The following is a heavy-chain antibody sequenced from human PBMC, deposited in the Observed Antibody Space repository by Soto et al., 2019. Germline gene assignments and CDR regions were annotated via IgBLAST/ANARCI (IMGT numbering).Heavy chain of an antibody. CDR1: GGFVSSDTYY. J-gene: IGHJ6*02. D-gene: IGHD3-22*01. CDR3: SRERWDSSGRYGMDV. V-gene: IGHV4-61*01. Sequence: SETLSLTCTVSGGFVSSDTYYWSWIRQPPGKGLEWIGYIYYRGTTNYNPSLKSRLTISLDTSKNQFSLKLMSVTAADTAVYYCSRERWDSSGRYGMDVWGQGTTVTVPS. CDR2: IYYRGTT.